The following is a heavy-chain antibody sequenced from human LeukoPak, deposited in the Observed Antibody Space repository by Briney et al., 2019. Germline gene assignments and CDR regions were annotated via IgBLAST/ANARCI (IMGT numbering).Heavy chain of an antibody. V-gene: IGHV3-30*18. Sequence: PGGSLRLSCAASGFTFSSYGMHWVRQAPGKGLEWVAVISYDGSNKYYADSVKGRFTISRDNSKNTLYLQMNSLSAEDTAVYYCAKEFDYWGQGTLVTVSS. J-gene: IGHJ4*02. CDR1: GFTFSSYG. CDR2: ISYDGSNK. CDR3: AKEFDY.